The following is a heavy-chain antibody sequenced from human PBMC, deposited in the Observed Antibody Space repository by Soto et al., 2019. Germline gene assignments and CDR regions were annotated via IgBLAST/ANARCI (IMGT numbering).Heavy chain of an antibody. CDR1: GGSTSSYY. D-gene: IGHD5-18*01. CDR2: IYYSGST. CDR3: AREIQLWYPAQYYFDY. J-gene: IGHJ4*02. V-gene: IGHV4-59*01. Sequence: SETLSLTCTVSGGSTSSYYWSWIRQPPGKGLEWIGYIYYSGSTNYNPSLKSRVTISVDTSKNQFSLKLNSVTAADTAVYYCAREIQLWYPAQYYFDYWGPGTLLTVSS.